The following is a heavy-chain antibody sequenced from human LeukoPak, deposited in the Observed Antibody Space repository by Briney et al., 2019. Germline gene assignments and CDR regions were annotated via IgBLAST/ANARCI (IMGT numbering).Heavy chain of an antibody. CDR2: INHSGST. Sequence: SETLSLTCAVYGGSFSGYYWSWIRRPPGKGLEWIGEINHSGSTNYNPSLKSRVTISVDTSKNQFSLKLSSVTAADTAVYYCARGGRRSYRLPHYFDYWGQGTLVTVSS. D-gene: IGHD2-2*01. J-gene: IGHJ4*02. V-gene: IGHV4-34*01. CDR3: ARGGRRSYRLPHYFDY. CDR1: GGSFSGYY.